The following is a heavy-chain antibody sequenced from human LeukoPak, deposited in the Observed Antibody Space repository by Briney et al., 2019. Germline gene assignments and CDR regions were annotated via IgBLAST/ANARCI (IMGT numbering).Heavy chain of an antibody. CDR2: INHSGST. V-gene: IGHV4-34*01. Sequence: SETMSLASAVYGGSFSGYYWSWIRQPPGKGLEWIGEINHSGSTNYNPSLKSRVTISVDTSKTQFSLKRSSVTAADTAVYYCARGGGYSGYDLAFSWGQGTLVTVSS. J-gene: IGHJ5*02. CDR1: GGSFSGYY. D-gene: IGHD5-12*01. CDR3: ARGGGYSGYDLAFS.